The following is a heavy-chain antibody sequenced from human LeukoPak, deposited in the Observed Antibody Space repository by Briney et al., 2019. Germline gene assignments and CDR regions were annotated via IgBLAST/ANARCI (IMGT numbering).Heavy chain of an antibody. CDR3: ARAQKLGNTKFDGCLGY. D-gene: IGHD7-27*01. Sequence: GASVKVSCKASGYAFTHYAVHWVRQAPGQRLEWMGWIIPIFGTANYAQKFQGRVTITADESTSTAYMELSSLRSEDTAVYYCARAQKLGNTKFDGCLGYWGQGTLVTVSS. CDR2: IIPIFGTA. J-gene: IGHJ4*02. CDR1: GYAFTHYA. V-gene: IGHV1-69*13.